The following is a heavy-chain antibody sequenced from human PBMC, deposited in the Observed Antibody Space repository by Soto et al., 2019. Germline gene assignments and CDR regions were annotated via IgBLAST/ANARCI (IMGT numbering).Heavy chain of an antibody. D-gene: IGHD2-8*01. CDR3: ARAPLRMRYCTNGVPCAFAI. J-gene: IGHJ3*02. V-gene: IGHV3-15*01. CDR1: GFSFRNAW. Sequence: GGSLRLSCAASGFSFRNAWMSWVRQAPGKGLEWVGHIKSQGDGGTRDYAAPVKGRFTISRDDSKNTLFLQMNSLRAEDTAVYYCARAPLRMRYCTNGVPCAFAIWGQGTMVTVSS. CDR2: IKSQGDGGTR.